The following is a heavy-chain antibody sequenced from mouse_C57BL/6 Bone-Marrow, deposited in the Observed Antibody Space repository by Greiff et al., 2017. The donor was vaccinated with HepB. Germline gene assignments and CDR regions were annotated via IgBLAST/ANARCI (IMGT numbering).Heavy chain of an antibody. CDR1: GFNIKDDY. D-gene: IGHD4-1*01. CDR2: IYPENGDT. CDR3: TSWDVRAY. V-gene: IGHV14-4*01. J-gene: IGHJ3*01. Sequence: VQLQQSGAELVRPGASVKLSCTASGFNIKDDYMHWVKQRPEQGLEWIGWIYPENGDTEYASKFQGKATITADTSSNTAYLQLSSLTSEDTAVYYCTSWDVRAYWGQGTLVTVSA.